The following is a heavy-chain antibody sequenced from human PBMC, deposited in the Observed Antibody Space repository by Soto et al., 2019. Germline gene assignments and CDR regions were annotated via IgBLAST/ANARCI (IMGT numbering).Heavy chain of an antibody. CDR3: ARGAVVVPNGLIAGMDV. CDR1: AYSFSNFY. Sequence: ASVKVSCKPSAYSFSNFYVHWVRQAPGQGLEWMGIIDPSSGTTSYTQKFQERVTMTRDASMSTVYMELSRLRSEDTAVYYCARGAVVVPNGLIAGMDVWGLGTTVTVSS. V-gene: IGHV1-46*01. D-gene: IGHD2-15*01. CDR2: IDPSSGTT. J-gene: IGHJ6*02.